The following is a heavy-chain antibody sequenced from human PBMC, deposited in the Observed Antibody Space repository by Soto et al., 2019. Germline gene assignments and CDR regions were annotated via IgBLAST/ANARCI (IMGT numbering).Heavy chain of an antibody. V-gene: IGHV3-66*01. J-gene: IGHJ6*03. CDR1: GFTVSSNY. CDR3: ARSSLNYYYYMDV. Sequence: ESGGGLVQPGGSLRLSCAASGFTVSSNYMSWVRQAPGKGLEWVSVIYSGGSTYYADSVKGRLTISRDNSKNTLYLQMNSLRAEDTAVYYCARSSLNYYYYMDVWGKGTTVTVSS. CDR2: IYSGGST. D-gene: IGHD6-6*01.